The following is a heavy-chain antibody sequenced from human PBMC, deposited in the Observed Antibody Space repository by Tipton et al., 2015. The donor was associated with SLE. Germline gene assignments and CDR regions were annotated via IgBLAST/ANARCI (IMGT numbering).Heavy chain of an antibody. CDR3: TREGVTMVRGVITTEAFDI. Sequence: QLVQSGAEVKKTGSSVKVSCKASGYTFTYRYLHWVRQAPGQALEWMGWITPFNGNTNYAQKFQDRVTITRDRSMSTAYMELSSLRSEDTAMYYCTREGVTMVRGVITTEAFDIWGQGTMVTVSS. CDR1: GYTFTYRY. V-gene: IGHV1-45*02. CDR2: ITPFNGNT. D-gene: IGHD3-10*01. J-gene: IGHJ3*02.